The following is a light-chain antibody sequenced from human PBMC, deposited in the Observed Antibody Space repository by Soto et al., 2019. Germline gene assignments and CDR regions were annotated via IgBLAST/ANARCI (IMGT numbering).Light chain of an antibody. CDR3: QQYESTPPT. Sequence: DIVMTQSPDSLAVSLGERATINFKSSQSVLYSSNNKNYLAWYQQRPGQPPKLLIYWASTRESGVPDRFSGSGSGTDFTHTITSLQAEDVAVYYCQQYESTPPTFGQGTKLEIK. J-gene: IGKJ2*01. V-gene: IGKV4-1*01. CDR1: QSVLYSSNNKNY. CDR2: WAS.